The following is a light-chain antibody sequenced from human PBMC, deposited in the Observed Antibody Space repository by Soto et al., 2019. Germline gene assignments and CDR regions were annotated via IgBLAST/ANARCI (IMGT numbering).Light chain of an antibody. CDR3: SSSTSSSTLYV. CDR2: DAS. J-gene: IGLJ1*01. V-gene: IGLV2-14*03. Sequence: QSALTHPASVSGSRGQSITISCTRTSSDVGGYNYVSWYQHHPGKAPKLMIFDASNRPSGVSNRFSGSKSGNTASLTISGLQAEDEADYYCSSSTSSSTLYVFGTGTKVTV. CDR1: SSDVGGYNY.